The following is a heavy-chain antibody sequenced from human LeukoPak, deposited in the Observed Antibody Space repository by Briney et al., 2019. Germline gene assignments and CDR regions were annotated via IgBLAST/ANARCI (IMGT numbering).Heavy chain of an antibody. CDR1: GGSLSGYY. J-gene: IGHJ6*03. D-gene: IGHD1-26*01. CDR3: ARGQWAPYYCYYYYMDV. Sequence: SETLSLTCAVYGGSLSGYYWSWIRQPPGKGLEWIGEINHSGSTNYNPSLKSRVTISVDTSKNQFSLKLSSVTAADTAVYYCARGQWAPYYCYYYYMDVWGKGATVTVSS. V-gene: IGHV4-34*01. CDR2: INHSGST.